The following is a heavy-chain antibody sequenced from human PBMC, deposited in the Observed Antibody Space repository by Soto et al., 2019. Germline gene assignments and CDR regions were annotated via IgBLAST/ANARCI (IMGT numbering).Heavy chain of an antibody. CDR1: GFTFSSYA. CDR3: AKGMRSPLYGMDV. V-gene: IGHV3-23*01. J-gene: IGHJ6*02. CDR2: ISGSGGST. Sequence: EVQLLESGGGLVQPGGSLRLSCAASGFTFSSYAMSWVRQAPGKGLEWVSAISGSGGSTYYADSVKGRFSISRDNSKNTLYLQMNSLRAEDTAVYYCAKGMRSPLYGMDVWGQGTTVTVSS.